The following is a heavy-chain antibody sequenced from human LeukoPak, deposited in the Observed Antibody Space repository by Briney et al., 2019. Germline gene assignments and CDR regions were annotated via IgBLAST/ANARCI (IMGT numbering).Heavy chain of an antibody. CDR2: INPNTGDT. D-gene: IGHD6-13*01. CDR1: GYTFTAYY. V-gene: IGHV1-2*02. CDR3: ARDMWQQFAWFDP. Sequence: ASVKVSCKTSGYTFTAYYMHWVRQAPGQGLEWMGWINPNTGDTRSAERFQGRVTMTRDSSITTIYLELTRLTSDDTAVYYCARDMWQQFAWFDPWGQGTLVTVSS. J-gene: IGHJ5*02.